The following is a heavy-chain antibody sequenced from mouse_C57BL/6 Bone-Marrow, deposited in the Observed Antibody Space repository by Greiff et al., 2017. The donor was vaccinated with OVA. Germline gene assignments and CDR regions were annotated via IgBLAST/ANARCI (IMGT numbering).Heavy chain of an antibody. J-gene: IGHJ2*01. D-gene: IGHD4-1*01. CDR2: IHPNSGST. V-gene: IGHV1-64*01. Sequence: QVQLKQSGAELVKPGASVKLSCKASGYTFTSYWMHWVKQRPGQGLEWIGMIHPNSGSTNYNEKFKSKATLTVDKSSSTAYMQLSSLTSEDSAVYYCARVTGPYYFDYWGQGTTLTVSS. CDR3: ARVTGPYYFDY. CDR1: GYTFTSYW.